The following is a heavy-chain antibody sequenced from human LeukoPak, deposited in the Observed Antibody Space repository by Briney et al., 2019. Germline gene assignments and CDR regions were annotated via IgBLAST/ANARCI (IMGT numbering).Heavy chain of an antibody. Sequence: PGGSLRLSCAASGFTLSSYSMNWVRQAPGKGLEWVSSISSSSSYIYYADSVKGRFTISRDNAKNSLYLQMNSLRAEDTAVYYCARIVSGSYYDFDYWGQGTLVTVSS. D-gene: IGHD1-26*01. CDR2: ISSSSSYI. CDR1: GFTLSSYS. V-gene: IGHV3-21*01. CDR3: ARIVSGSYYDFDY. J-gene: IGHJ4*02.